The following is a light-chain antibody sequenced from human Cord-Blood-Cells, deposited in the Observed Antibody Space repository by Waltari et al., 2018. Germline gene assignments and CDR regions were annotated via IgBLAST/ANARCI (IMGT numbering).Light chain of an antibody. J-gene: IGKJ2*02. V-gene: IGKV3-11*01. CDR3: QQRSNWRT. CDR2: DAS. Sequence: IVLTQSPAPLSSSPGERATLSCRASQSVSSYLAWYQQKPGQAPRLLIYDASNRATGIPARFSGSGSGTDFTLTISSLEPEDFAVYYCQQRSNWRTFGQGTKLEIK. CDR1: QSVSSY.